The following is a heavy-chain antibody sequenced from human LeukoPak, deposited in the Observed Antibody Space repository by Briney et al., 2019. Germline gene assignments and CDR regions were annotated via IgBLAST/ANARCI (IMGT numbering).Heavy chain of an antibody. V-gene: IGHV3-53*01. Sequence: GGSLRLSRAASGFTVSSNYMSWVRQAPGKGLEWVSVIYSGGSTYYADSVKGRFTISRDNSKNTLYLQMNSLRAEDTAVYYCAREKQDGSGSYYPHYWGQGTLVTVSS. CDR2: IYSGGST. D-gene: IGHD3-10*01. CDR3: AREKQDGSGSYYPHY. J-gene: IGHJ4*02. CDR1: GFTVSSNY.